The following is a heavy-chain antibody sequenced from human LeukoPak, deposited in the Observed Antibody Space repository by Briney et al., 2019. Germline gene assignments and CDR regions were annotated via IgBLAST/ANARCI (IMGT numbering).Heavy chain of an antibody. J-gene: IGHJ4*02. CDR2: VKQDGSEK. D-gene: IGHD3-3*01. Sequence: PGGSLRLSCAASGFTFSSYWMNWVRQAPGKGLEWVANVKQDGSEKYYVDSVKGRFTISRDNAKNSLYLQMNSLRAEDTAVYYCARVLLGPFGVVSYFDYWGQGTLVTVSS. CDR1: GFTFSSYW. V-gene: IGHV3-7*02. CDR3: ARVLLGPFGVVSYFDY.